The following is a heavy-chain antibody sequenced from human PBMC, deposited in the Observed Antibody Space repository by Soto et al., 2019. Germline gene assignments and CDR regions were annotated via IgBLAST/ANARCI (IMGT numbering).Heavy chain of an antibody. CDR2: IYWDDVK. CDR1: GFSLSTRGVG. V-gene: IGHV2-5*02. D-gene: IGHD3-16*01. J-gene: IGHJ4*02. CDR3: AHKGGGDRILDY. Sequence: QITLKESGPALVKPTQTLTLACTFSGFSLSTRGVGVGWIRQPPGKALEWLALIYWDDVKHYSPSLMSRLTITQDTSKNQVALTMTNMDPVDTATYSCAHKGGGDRILDYWGQGTLVTVSS.